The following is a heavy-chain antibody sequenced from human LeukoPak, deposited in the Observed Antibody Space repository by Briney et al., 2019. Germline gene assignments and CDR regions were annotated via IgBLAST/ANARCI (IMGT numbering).Heavy chain of an antibody. Sequence: SETLSLTCTVSGGSISSGGYYWIWIRQPPGKGLEWIGYIYHSGSTYYNPSLKSRVTISVDRSKNQFSLKLSSVTAADTAVYYCARASPFGESPFDYWGQGTLVTVSS. D-gene: IGHD3-10*01. CDR2: IYHSGST. CDR1: GGSISSGGYY. J-gene: IGHJ4*02. CDR3: ARASPFGESPFDY. V-gene: IGHV4-30-2*01.